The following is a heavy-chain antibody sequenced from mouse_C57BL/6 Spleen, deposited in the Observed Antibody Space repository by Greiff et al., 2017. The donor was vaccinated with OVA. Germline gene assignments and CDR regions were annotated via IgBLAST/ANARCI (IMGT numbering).Heavy chain of an antibody. CDR3: ARGGDYYAMDY. J-gene: IGHJ4*01. CDR2: INPSSGYT. V-gene: IGHV1-4*01. CDR1: GYTFTSYT. Sequence: QVQLQQSGAELARPGASEKMSCKASGYTFTSYTMHWVKQRPGQGLEWIGYINPSSGYTKYNQKFKDKATLTADKSSSTAYMQLSSLTSEDSAVYYCARGGDYYAMDYWGQGTSVTVSS.